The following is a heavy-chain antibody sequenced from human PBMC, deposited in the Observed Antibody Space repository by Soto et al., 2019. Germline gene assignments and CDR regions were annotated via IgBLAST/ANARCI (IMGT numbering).Heavy chain of an antibody. V-gene: IGHV1-18*01. D-gene: IGHD6-13*01. J-gene: IGHJ4*02. CDR3: ARGQQLGTWGYLDY. CDR1: GYTFTSFG. Sequence: ASVKVSCKTSGYTFTSFGISWVRQAPGQGLEWMGWITTDKGKTNYAQKFQGRVTMTTDTSTSTAYMEMSSLTSEDTAVYYCARGQQLGTWGYLDYWGLGTLVTVSS. CDR2: ITTDKGKT.